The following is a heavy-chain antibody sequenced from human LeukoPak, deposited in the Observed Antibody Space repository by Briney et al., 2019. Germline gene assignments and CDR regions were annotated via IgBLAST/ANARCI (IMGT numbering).Heavy chain of an antibody. J-gene: IGHJ4*02. CDR2: IIPIFGTA. D-gene: IGHD3-3*01. Sequence: GSSVKVSCKASGGTFSSYAISWVRQAPGQGLEWMGRIIPIFGTANYAQKFQGRVTITRNTSISTAYMELSSLRSEDTAVYYCARGYYDFWSGYFLDYWGQGALVTVSS. V-gene: IGHV1-69*05. CDR1: GGTFSSYA. CDR3: ARGYYDFWSGYFLDY.